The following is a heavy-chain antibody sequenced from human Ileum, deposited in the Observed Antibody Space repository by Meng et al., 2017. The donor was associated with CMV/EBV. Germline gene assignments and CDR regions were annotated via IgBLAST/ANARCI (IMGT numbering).Heavy chain of an antibody. D-gene: IGHD2-2*01. CDR2: INPNIGGT. J-gene: IGHJ4*01. Sequence: ASVKVSCKASGYTFTGYYMHWVRQAPGQGLEWMGWINPNIGGTNYAQKFQGRVTITRDASISTAYMELGRLRSEDTDGYYCARVTRYCNSTSCYLFEIWGQGTLVTVSS. CDR3: ARVTRYCNSTSCYLFEI. V-gene: IGHV1-2*02. CDR1: GYTFTGYY.